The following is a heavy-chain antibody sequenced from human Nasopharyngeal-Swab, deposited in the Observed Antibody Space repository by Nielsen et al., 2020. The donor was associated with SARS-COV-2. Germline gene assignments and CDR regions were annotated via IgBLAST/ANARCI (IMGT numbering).Heavy chain of an antibody. V-gene: IGHV1-24*01. CDR1: GYTLTELS. Sequence: ASVTVSCTVSGYTLTELSMHWVRQAPGKGLEWMGGFDPEDGETIYAQKFQGRVTMTEDTSTDTAYMELSSLRSEDTAVYYCATDRRVTLSHYFDYWGQGTLVTVSS. J-gene: IGHJ4*02. CDR3: ATDRRVTLSHYFDY. CDR2: FDPEDGET. D-gene: IGHD3-10*01.